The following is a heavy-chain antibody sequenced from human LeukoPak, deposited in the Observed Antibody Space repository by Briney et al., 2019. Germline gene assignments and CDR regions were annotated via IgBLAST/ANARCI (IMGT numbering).Heavy chain of an antibody. Sequence: PSETLSLTCSVSGGSISSTSKYWGWIRQPPGKGLEWIGSIYYSGDTYYNPSLRSRVIISVDTSKNQFSLKLTSVTAADTAVYYCARSPAAAGPTHNWFDPWGQGTLVTVPS. V-gene: IGHV4-39*01. CDR1: GGSISSTSKY. CDR3: ARSPAAAGPTHNWFDP. D-gene: IGHD6-13*01. J-gene: IGHJ5*02. CDR2: IYYSGDT.